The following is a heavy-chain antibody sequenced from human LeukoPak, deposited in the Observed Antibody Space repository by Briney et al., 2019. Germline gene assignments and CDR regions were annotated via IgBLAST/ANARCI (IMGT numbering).Heavy chain of an antibody. V-gene: IGHV1-69*05. J-gene: IGHJ4*02. Sequence: SVKVSCKASGGTFSSYAISWVRQAPGQGLEWMGGIIPIFGTANYAQKFQGRVTITTDESTSTAYMELSSLRSEDTGVYYCARSAVGGNWNFYDYWGQGTLVTVSS. D-gene: IGHD1-7*01. CDR3: ARSAVGGNWNFYDY. CDR2: IIPIFGTA. CDR1: GGTFSSYA.